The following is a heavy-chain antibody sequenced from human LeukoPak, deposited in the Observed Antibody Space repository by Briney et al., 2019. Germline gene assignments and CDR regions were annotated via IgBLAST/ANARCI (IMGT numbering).Heavy chain of an antibody. D-gene: IGHD6-19*01. Sequence: GGSLRLSCAASGFTVGSNYMSWVRQAPGKGLEWVSVIYSGGSTYYADSVKGRFTISRDNSKNTLYLQMNSLRAEDTAVYYCAREQWLAYYYGMDVWGQGTTVTVSS. V-gene: IGHV3-66*01. CDR3: AREQWLAYYYGMDV. CDR2: IYSGGST. J-gene: IGHJ6*02. CDR1: GFTVGSNY.